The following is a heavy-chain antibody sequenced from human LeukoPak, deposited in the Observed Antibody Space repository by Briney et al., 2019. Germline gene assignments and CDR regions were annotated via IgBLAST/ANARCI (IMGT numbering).Heavy chain of an antibody. V-gene: IGHV3-30-3*01. Sequence: GGSLRLSCAASGFTFSNYAMHWICQAPGEGLEWVAVISYDGSIKYYADSLKGRFTISRDNSKNTLYLQMNSLRAEDTAVYYCARTLALYGSGSFFDFWGQGTLVTVSS. CDR2: ISYDGSIK. CDR1: GFTFSNYA. D-gene: IGHD3-10*01. J-gene: IGHJ4*02. CDR3: ARTLALYGSGSFFDF.